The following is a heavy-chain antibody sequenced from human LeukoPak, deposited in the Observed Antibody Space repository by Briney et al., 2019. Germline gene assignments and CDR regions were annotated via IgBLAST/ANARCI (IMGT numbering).Heavy chain of an antibody. CDR3: ARVLVVVPAATWTVRYYFDY. V-gene: IGHV4-34*01. J-gene: IGHJ4*02. CDR2: INHSGST. D-gene: IGHD2-2*01. CDR1: GGSFSGYY. Sequence: SETLSLTCAVYGGSFSGYYWSWIRQPPGKGLEWIGEINHSGSTNYNPSLKSRVTISVDTSKNQFSLKLSSVTAADTAVYYCARVLVVVPAATWTVRYYFDYWGQGTLVTVSS.